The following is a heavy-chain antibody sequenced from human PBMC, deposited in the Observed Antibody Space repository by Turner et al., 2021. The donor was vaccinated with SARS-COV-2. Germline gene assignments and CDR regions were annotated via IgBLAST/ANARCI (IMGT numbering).Heavy chain of an antibody. Sequence: ELQLVESGGRVVQPGGSLRLPCAACGFTFSSYEMNWVRQAPGKGLEWVSYISSTGTTIYYADSVKGRFTISRDNAKNSLYLQMNSLRAEDTAVYYCARDQLEVTYAFDIWGQGTMVTVSS. D-gene: IGHD1-1*01. CDR3: ARDQLEVTYAFDI. J-gene: IGHJ3*02. CDR1: GFTFSSYE. V-gene: IGHV3-48*03. CDR2: ISSTGTTI.